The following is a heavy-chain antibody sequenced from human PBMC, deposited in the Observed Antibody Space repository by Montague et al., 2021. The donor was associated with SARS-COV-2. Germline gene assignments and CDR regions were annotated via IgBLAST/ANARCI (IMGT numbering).Heavy chain of an antibody. J-gene: IGHJ5*02. CDR3: AGAEAATGTPDDP. CDR1: GGSISSYY. D-gene: IGHD6-25*01. Sequence: ETLSLTCTVSGGSISSYYWSWIRQPAGKGLEWIGRIYGSGSTNYNSSLKSRVTMSVDSSKNQFSLRLTSVTAADAAVYYCAGAEAATGTPDDPWGQGILVTVSS. V-gene: IGHV4-4*07. CDR2: IYGSGST.